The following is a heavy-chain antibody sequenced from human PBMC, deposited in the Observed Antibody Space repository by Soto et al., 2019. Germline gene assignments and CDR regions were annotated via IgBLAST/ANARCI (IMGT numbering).Heavy chain of an antibody. CDR1: KFTFSSYW. D-gene: IGHD3-22*01. CDR2: IKQDGSEK. CDR3: ARFYYDSSGYLPSPYYYYYGMDV. Sequence: PVWPLRHSCAASKFTFSSYWMSWVSKNPVKVLGFLAKIKQDGSEKYYVDSVKGRFTISRDNAKNSLYLQMNSLRAEDTAVYYCARFYYDSSGYLPSPYYYYYGMDVWGQGTTVTVSS. J-gene: IGHJ6*02. V-gene: IGHV3-7*04.